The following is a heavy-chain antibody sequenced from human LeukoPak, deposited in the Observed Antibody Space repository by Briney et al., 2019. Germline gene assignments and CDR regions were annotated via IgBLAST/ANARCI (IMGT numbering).Heavy chain of an antibody. CDR2: IRQDGGEK. Sequence: PGGSLRLSCAASGFTFSSHWMTWVRQAPGKGLEWVANIRQDGGEKYYLDSVKGRFTISRDNAKNSLDLQMNSLTAEDTAVYHCARVGPRYCSSTTCHFDYWGQGTLVTVSS. J-gene: IGHJ4*02. CDR3: ARVGPRYCSSTTCHFDY. V-gene: IGHV3-7*01. D-gene: IGHD2-2*01. CDR1: GFTFSSHW.